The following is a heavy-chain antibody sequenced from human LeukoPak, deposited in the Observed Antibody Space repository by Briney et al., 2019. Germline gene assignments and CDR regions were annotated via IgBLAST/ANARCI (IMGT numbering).Heavy chain of an antibody. D-gene: IGHD3-10*01. J-gene: IGHJ6*04. CDR1: GGSFSGYY. CDR2: INHSGST. CDR3: ARAHRELLLWFGDV. V-gene: IGHV4-34*01. Sequence: SETLSLTCAVYGGSFSGYYWSWIRQPPGKGLEWIGEINHSGSTNYNPFLKSRVTISVDTSKNQFSLKLSSVTAADTAVYYCARAHRELLLWFGDVWGKGTTVTVSS.